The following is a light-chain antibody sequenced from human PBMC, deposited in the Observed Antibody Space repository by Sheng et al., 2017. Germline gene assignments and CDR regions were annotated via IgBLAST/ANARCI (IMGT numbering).Light chain of an antibody. Sequence: DIQMTQSPSSLSASVGDRVTITCRASQRIYNYLNWYQQKPGKAPKVLVSGAINLQSGVPSRFSGSGSGTDFTLTITSLRPEDFATYYCQQSYSLPYTFGLGTKFDIK. CDR3: QQSYSLPYT. V-gene: IGKV1-39*01. CDR1: QRIYNY. CDR2: GAI. J-gene: IGKJ2*01.